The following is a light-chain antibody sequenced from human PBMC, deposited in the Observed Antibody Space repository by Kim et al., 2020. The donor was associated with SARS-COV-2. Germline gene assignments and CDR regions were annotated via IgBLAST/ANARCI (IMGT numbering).Light chain of an antibody. CDR1: QGVGSD. V-gene: IGKV3-11*01. Sequence: SPGERATLSCRASQGVGSDLAWYQQKPGQAPRLLIYHASNRATGIPARFSGSGSGTDFTLTISSLEPEDFAVYHCQQRANWPRLTFGGGTKVDIK. CDR3: QQRANWPRLT. J-gene: IGKJ4*01. CDR2: HAS.